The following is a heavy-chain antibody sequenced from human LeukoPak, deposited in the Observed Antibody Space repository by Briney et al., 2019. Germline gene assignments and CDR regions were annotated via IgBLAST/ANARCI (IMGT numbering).Heavy chain of an antibody. CDR1: GGSFSGYY. Sequence: PSETLSLTCAVYGGSFSGYYWSWIRQPPGKGLEWFGEINHSGSTNYNPSLKSRVTISVDTSKNQFSLKLSSVTAADTAVYYCARVVGVRAETFDHWGQGTLVAVSS. V-gene: IGHV4-34*01. J-gene: IGHJ4*02. CDR3: ARVVGVRAETFDH. CDR2: INHSGST. D-gene: IGHD2-8*01.